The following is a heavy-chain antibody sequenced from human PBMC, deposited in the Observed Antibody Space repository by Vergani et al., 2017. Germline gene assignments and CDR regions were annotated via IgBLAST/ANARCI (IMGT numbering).Heavy chain of an antibody. CDR3: ARGGWSCLIRECWFDP. CDR2: IYYSGST. CDR1: GGSISSYY. Sequence: QVQLQESGPGLVKPSEILSLTCTVSGGSISSYYWSWIRQRPGKGVGWIGYIYYSGSTNYNPSLKSRVTISVDTSKNQFSLKLRAVTAADRAVYYCARGGWSCLIRECWFDPWGQGTLVTVSS. J-gene: IGHJ5*02. V-gene: IGHV4-59*01. D-gene: IGHD1-26*01.